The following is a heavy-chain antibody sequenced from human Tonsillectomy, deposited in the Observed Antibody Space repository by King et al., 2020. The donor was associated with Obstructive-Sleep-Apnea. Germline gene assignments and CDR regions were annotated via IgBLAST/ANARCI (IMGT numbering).Heavy chain of an antibody. CDR1: GVTFSSYL. CDR3: ARAMRDL. V-gene: IGHV3-74*01. CDR2: LNSDGSST. J-gene: IGHJ2*01. Sequence: VQLVESGGGLVQPGGSLRLSCAAFGVTFSSYLMHWVRQAPWKGLVCGSRLNSDGSSTSYEDSVKGRVTISRDNAKNTLYLQMNRLRAEDTAVYYCARAMRDLWGRGTLVTVSS.